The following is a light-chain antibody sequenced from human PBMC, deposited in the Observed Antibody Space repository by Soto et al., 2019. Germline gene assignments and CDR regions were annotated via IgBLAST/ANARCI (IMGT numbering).Light chain of an antibody. J-gene: IGKJ2*01. CDR1: QSVSNNY. CDR2: GAS. CDR3: QHYGNSPPYT. Sequence: EIVLTQSPGTLSLSPGERATLSCRASQSVSNNYLAWYQQKPGQAPRLLIYGASTRASDIDCRFSGSGSAKDFTLTISRLEPEDLAVYYCQHYGNSPPYTFGQGTTLEIK. V-gene: IGKV3-20*01.